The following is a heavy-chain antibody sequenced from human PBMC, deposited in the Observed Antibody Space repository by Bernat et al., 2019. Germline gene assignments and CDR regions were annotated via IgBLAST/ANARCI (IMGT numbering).Heavy chain of an antibody. CDR3: TRSGAIAEQTFDY. V-gene: IGHV3-73*01. CDR2: VRTNANSYTT. Sequence: EVQLAESGGGLVQPGGSLKLSCAASGFTFSDSTMQWVRQASGKGLEWVGRVRTNANSYTTSYAASVKGRFTISRDDSRNMAYLQMNSLKIEDTAVYYCTRSGAIAEQTFDYWGQGTLVTVSS. D-gene: IGHD6-13*01. J-gene: IGHJ4*02. CDR1: GFTFSDST.